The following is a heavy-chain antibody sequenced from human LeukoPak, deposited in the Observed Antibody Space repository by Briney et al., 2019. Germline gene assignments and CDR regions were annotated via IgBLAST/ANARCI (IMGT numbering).Heavy chain of an antibody. J-gene: IGHJ4*02. V-gene: IGHV1-3*01. Sequence: ASVKVSCKASGYTFTNYLIHWVRQAPGQSLEGMGWINGGNGNTRYSQRFPDRVTFTRDTSATTAYMELSSLTSDDTAVYYCARSGVGSTTSVADDYWGQGTLVTVS. CDR1: GYTFTNYL. D-gene: IGHD1-26*01. CDR3: ARSGVGSTTSVADDY. CDR2: INGGNGNT.